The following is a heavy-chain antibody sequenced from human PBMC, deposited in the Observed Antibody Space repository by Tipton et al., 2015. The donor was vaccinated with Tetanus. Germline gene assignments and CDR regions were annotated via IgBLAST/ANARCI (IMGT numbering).Heavy chain of an antibody. V-gene: IGHV4-39*07. CDR3: ARGKGVFLTGSPYVDY. Sequence: TLSLTCTVSGGSISSSSYYWGWIRQPPGKGLEWIGSIYYSGSTYYNPSLKSRVTISVDTSKNQFSLKLSSVTAADTAVYYCARGKGVFLTGSPYVDYWGQGTLVTVSS. CDR1: GGSISSSSYY. CDR2: IYYSGST. D-gene: IGHD3-9*01. J-gene: IGHJ4*02.